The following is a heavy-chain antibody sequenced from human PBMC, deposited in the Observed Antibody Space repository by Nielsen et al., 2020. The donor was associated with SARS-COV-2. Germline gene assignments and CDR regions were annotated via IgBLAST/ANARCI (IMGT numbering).Heavy chain of an antibody. J-gene: IGHJ6*02. D-gene: IGHD5-12*01. Sequence: SETLSLTCTVFGGSISSGGYYWSWIRHHPGKGLEWIGYIYFSGRTCYNPSLKSRVTISVDTSKNQFSLSLRSVTAADTAVCYCARESSGYDHYNYGMDVWGQGTTVTVSS. V-gene: IGHV4-31*03. CDR3: ARESSGYDHYNYGMDV. CDR1: GGSISSGGYY. CDR2: IYFSGRT.